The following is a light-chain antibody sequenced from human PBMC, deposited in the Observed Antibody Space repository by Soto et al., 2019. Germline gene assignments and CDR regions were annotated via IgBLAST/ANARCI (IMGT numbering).Light chain of an antibody. CDR2: EVT. V-gene: IGLV2-8*01. CDR3: SSYGGSNNPDVV. Sequence: QSVLTQPPSASGSPGQSVTISCTGTSSDVGGYNYVSWYQQHPGKAPKLMIYEVTKRPSGVSDRFSGSKSGNTASLTVSGLQAEDEADYYCSSYGGSNNPDVVFGGGTKLTVL. CDR1: SSDVGGYNY. J-gene: IGLJ2*01.